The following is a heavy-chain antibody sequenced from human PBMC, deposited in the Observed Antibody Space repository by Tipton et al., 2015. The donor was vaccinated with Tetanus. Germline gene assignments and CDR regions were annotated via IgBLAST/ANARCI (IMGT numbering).Heavy chain of an antibody. CDR1: GGSISTTSDY. CDR2: LYYSGTT. D-gene: IGHD7-27*01. J-gene: IGHJ3*02. CDR3: ARHSLKLGMWAFDI. V-gene: IGHV4-39*01. Sequence: LRLSCTVSGGSISTTSDYWGWIRQPPGKGLEWIGSLYYSGTTYYNPSLKSRVTISVDTSKNPFSLRRSSVTAADTAVYYCARHSLKLGMWAFDIWGRGTLVTVSS.